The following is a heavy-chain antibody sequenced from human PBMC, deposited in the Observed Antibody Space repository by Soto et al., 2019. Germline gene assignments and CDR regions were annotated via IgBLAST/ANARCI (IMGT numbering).Heavy chain of an antibody. CDR2: INHSGST. Sequence: QVQLQQWGAGLLKPSETLSLTCAVYGGSFSGYYWSWIRQPPGKGLEWIGEINHSGSTNYNPSLKSRVNKSVDTSKNQFSLKLSSVTAADTAVYYCARGLGYCSGGSCARGDYWGQGTLVTVSS. D-gene: IGHD2-15*01. CDR1: GGSFSGYY. V-gene: IGHV4-34*01. CDR3: ARGLGYCSGGSCARGDY. J-gene: IGHJ4*02.